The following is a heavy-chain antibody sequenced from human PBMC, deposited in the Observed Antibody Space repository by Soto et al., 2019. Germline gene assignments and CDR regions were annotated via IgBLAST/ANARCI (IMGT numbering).Heavy chain of an antibody. Sequence: QVQLVESGGGVVKPGRSLRLSCAASGFTFSSYAMHWVRQAPGKGLEWVAVISYDGSNKYYADSVKGRFTISRDNYKNTLYLQMNSLRAEDTAVYYCARAMTTVNSYWGQGTLVTVSS. V-gene: IGHV3-30-3*01. CDR1: GFTFSSYA. CDR3: ARAMTTVNSY. CDR2: ISYDGSNK. D-gene: IGHD4-17*01. J-gene: IGHJ4*02.